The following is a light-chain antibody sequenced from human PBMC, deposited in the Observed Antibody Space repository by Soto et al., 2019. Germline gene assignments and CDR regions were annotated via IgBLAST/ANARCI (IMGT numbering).Light chain of an antibody. CDR1: QDINNY. CDR2: DAS. Sequence: DIQMTQSPSYLSASVGDRVTITCQASQDINNYLNWYQQKPGKAPKLLIYDASNLEAGVPSRFTGSGSGTDFTFTIRSLRPEDIATYYCQQYDNLPLTFGGGTKVEIK. J-gene: IGKJ4*01. CDR3: QQYDNLPLT. V-gene: IGKV1-33*01.